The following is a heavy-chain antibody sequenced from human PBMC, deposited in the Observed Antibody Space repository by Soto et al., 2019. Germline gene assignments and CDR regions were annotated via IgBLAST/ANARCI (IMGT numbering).Heavy chain of an antibody. Sequence: GGSLRLSCSASGFAFGTYTMHWVRQAPGRGPECVSTISSHGGRTFYADFVKGRFTMSSDNSKNTLYLQMSSLRLEDTAVYYCVKARATGPKSDFDYWGQGTLVTVSS. CDR1: GFAFGTYT. V-gene: IGHV3-64D*06. CDR2: ISSHGGRT. CDR3: VKARATGPKSDFDY. J-gene: IGHJ4*02. D-gene: IGHD7-27*01.